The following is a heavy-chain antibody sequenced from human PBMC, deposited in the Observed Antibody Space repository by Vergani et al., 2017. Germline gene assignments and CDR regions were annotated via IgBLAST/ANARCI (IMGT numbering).Heavy chain of an antibody. D-gene: IGHD5-18*01. Sequence: EVQLLESGGGLVQPGGSLRLSCAASGFTFSSYAMSWVRQAPGKGLECVSAISGSGGSTYYADSVKGRFTISKDNSKNTLYLQMNSLRAEDTAVYYCAKDFGQLWRIDYWGQGTLVTVSS. CDR1: GFTFSSYA. CDR2: ISGSGGST. J-gene: IGHJ4*02. V-gene: IGHV3-23*01. CDR3: AKDFGQLWRIDY.